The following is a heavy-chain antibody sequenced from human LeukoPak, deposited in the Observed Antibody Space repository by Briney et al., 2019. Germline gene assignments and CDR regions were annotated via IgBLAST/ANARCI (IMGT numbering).Heavy chain of an antibody. Sequence: GGSLRLSCGASGLTFSSSAMSWVRQAPGKGLEWVSLLSNSGRTTYYADSVKGRFTISRDTSKNTLYLEMNSLRAEDTAVYYCAKERRSSSWYFDHWGQGTLVTVSS. CDR2: LSNSGRTT. CDR3: AKERRSSSWYFDH. V-gene: IGHV3-23*01. D-gene: IGHD6-13*01. CDR1: GLTFSSSA. J-gene: IGHJ4*02.